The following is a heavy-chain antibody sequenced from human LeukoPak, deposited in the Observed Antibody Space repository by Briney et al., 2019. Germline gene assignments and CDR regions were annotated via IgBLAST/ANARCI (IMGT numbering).Heavy chain of an antibody. CDR3: AKAQRSSGSLNYFDY. J-gene: IGHJ4*02. V-gene: IGHV3-23*01. CDR2: ISNGGGST. CDR1: GFTFSSYA. Sequence: PGGSLRLSCAASGFTFSSYAMSWVRQAPGKGLEWVSTISNGGGSTYYAASVKGRFTISRDNSKNTLYVQMNSLRADDTAVYYCAKAQRSSGSLNYFDYWGQGTLVTVSS. D-gene: IGHD6-19*01.